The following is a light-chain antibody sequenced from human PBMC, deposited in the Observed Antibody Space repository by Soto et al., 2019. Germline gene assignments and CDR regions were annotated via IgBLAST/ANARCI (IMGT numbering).Light chain of an antibody. J-gene: IGKJ1*01. V-gene: IGKV3-15*01. CDR3: QQYNNRPPWT. CDR2: GAS. CDR1: QSVANN. Sequence: EIGMTQSPATLSVSPGDRGTLSCRASQSVANNLAWDQQRPGQGPRLLIYGASARDAGIPARFSGSGSGTEFTLTIISLQSEDFALYYCQQYNNRPPWTFGQGTKVEIK.